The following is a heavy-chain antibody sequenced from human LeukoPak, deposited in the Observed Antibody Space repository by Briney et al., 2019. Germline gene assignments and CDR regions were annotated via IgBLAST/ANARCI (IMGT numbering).Heavy chain of an antibody. D-gene: IGHD5-12*01. V-gene: IGHV3-7*01. Sequence: GGSLRLSCAASGFIFRSYWMTWVRRAPGRGLEWVANIKEAGSESSYVDSVKGRFTISRDNAKNPLYLQINSLRAEDTAVYYCARKRGDYYFDYWGQGTLVSVSS. CDR3: ARKRGDYYFDY. CDR1: GFIFRSYW. J-gene: IGHJ4*02. CDR2: IKEAGSES.